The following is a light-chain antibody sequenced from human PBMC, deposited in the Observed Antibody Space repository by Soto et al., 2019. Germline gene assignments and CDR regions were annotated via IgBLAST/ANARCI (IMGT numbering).Light chain of an antibody. J-gene: IGKJ1*01. CDR2: GAS. V-gene: IGKV3-20*01. CDR1: QSVSSY. Sequence: EIVLTQSPGTLSLSPGERATLSCRASQSVSSYLGWYQQKPGQAPSLLIFGASSRATGIPDRFSGSGSGTDFTLTISGLEPEDFAVYYCQQYGSSPGAFGQGTKVDIK. CDR3: QQYGSSPGA.